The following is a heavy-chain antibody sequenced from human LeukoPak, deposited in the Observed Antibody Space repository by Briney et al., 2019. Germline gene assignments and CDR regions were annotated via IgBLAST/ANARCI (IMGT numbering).Heavy chain of an antibody. CDR2: NATAT. Sequence: PGGSLRHSRTASGFAFSGSAVHWVRQSSEKGLEWVGHNATATAYAASVEGRFTISRDDSKNTAYLQMNSLKTEDTALYFCTRDSGTYNWLDEWGQRCLVTVSS. V-gene: IGHV3-73*01. D-gene: IGHD1-26*01. CDR1: GFAFSGSA. CDR3: TRDSGTYNWLDE. J-gene: IGHJ5*02.